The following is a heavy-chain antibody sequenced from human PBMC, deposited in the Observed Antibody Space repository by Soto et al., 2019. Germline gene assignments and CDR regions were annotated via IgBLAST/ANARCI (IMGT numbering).Heavy chain of an antibody. D-gene: IGHD6-13*01. CDR3: ARSAFLYSSSWSGDY. Sequence: GASVKVSCKASGYTFTSYGISWVRQAPGQGLEWMGWISAYNGNTNYAQKLQGRVTMTTDTSTSTAYMELRSLRSDDTAVYYCARSAFLYSSSWSGDYWGQGTLVTVSS. V-gene: IGHV1-18*01. J-gene: IGHJ4*02. CDR2: ISAYNGNT. CDR1: GYTFTSYG.